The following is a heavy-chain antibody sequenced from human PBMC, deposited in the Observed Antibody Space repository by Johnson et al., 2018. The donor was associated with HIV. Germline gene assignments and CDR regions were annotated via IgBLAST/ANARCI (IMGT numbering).Heavy chain of an antibody. J-gene: IGHJ3*02. CDR3: ARGYTWNDVSI. Sequence: VQLVESGGGLVQPGRSLRLSCAASGFTFDDYAMHWVRQAPGKGLEWVSGISWNSGSIGYADSVKGRFTISRDNAKNSLYLQMNSLRTDHTAVYYCARGYTWNDVSIWGQGTMVTVSS. V-gene: IGHV3-9*01. CDR1: GFTFDDYA. D-gene: IGHD1-1*01. CDR2: ISWNSGSI.